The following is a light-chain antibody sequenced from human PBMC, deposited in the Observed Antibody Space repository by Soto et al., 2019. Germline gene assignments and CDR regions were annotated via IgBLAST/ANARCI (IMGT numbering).Light chain of an antibody. J-gene: IGKJ3*01. V-gene: IGKV1-39*01. Sequence: RTRWSSYQSKTLGDRVTITCRASQTISRNLNWYQQKPGKAPKLLIYAASSLQSGVPSTFSGSGSGTDFTLTISSLQPEDFATYYCQQSYSTPITFGPGTKVDIK. CDR2: AAS. CDR3: QQSYSTPIT. CDR1: QTISRN.